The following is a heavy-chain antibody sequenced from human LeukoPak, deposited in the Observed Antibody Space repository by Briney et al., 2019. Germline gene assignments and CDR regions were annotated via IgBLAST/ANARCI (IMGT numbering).Heavy chain of an antibody. CDR3: ARARDIVVVPAAISHYGMDV. J-gene: IGHJ6*02. D-gene: IGHD2-2*02. V-gene: IGHV4-34*01. Sequence: SETLSLTCAVYGGSFSGYYWSWIRQPPGKGLEWIGEINHSGSTNYNPSLKSRVTISVDTSKNQFSLKLSSVTAADTAVYYCARARDIVVVPAAISHYGMDVWGQGTMVTVSS. CDR2: INHSGST. CDR1: GGSFSGYY.